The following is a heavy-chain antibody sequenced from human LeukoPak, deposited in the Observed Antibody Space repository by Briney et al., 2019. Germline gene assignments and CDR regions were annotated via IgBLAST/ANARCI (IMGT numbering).Heavy chain of an antibody. J-gene: IGHJ5*02. CDR3: ARVKNYSSSWEYNWFDP. D-gene: IGHD6-13*01. Sequence: SETLSLTCTVSGGSISSYYWSWIRQPTGKGLEWIGYIYYSGSTNYNPSLKSRVTISVDTSKNQFFLKLSSVTAADTAVYYCARVKNYSSSWEYNWFDPWGQGTPVTVSS. CDR2: IYYSGST. V-gene: IGHV4-59*01. CDR1: GGSISSYY.